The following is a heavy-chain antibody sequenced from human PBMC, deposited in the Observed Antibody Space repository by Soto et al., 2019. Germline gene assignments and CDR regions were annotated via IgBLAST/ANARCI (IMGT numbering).Heavy chain of an antibody. V-gene: IGHV4-59*01. J-gene: IGHJ5*02. Sequence: TSETLSLTCTVSGGSISSYYWSWIRQPPGKGLEWIGYIYYSGSTNYNPSLKSRVTISVDTSKNQFSLKLSSVTAADTAVYCCARDERGPWGQGTLVTVS. CDR1: GGSISSYY. CDR2: IYYSGST. CDR3: ARDERGP.